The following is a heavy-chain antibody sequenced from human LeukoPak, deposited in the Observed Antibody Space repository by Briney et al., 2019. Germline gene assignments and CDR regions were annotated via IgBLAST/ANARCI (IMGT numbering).Heavy chain of an antibody. Sequence: PGGSLRLSCAASGFTFNNYAMSWVRQAPGTGLEWVSAISKSGDRTYYADSVKGRFTISRDNSRNTVYLQINSRRDEDTATYYCVKEGGTHSLADSWGQGTLVTVSS. J-gene: IGHJ4*02. D-gene: IGHD3-16*01. CDR3: VKEGGTHSLADS. V-gene: IGHV3-23*01. CDR2: ISKSGDRT. CDR1: GFTFNNYA.